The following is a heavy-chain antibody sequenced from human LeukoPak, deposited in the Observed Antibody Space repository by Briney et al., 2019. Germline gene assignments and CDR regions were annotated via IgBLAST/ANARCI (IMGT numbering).Heavy chain of an antibody. CDR3: AREDPLGILTGYYTASSGNYYYYGMDV. Sequence: ASVKVSCKASGYTFTSYGISWVRQPPGQGLEWMGWVSAYNGNTNYAKKLQGRVTMTTDTSTSTAYMELRSLRSDDTAVYYCAREDPLGILTGYYTASSGNYYYYGMDVWGQGTTVTVSS. CDR2: VSAYNGNT. D-gene: IGHD3-9*01. CDR1: GYTFTSYG. V-gene: IGHV1-18*01. J-gene: IGHJ6*02.